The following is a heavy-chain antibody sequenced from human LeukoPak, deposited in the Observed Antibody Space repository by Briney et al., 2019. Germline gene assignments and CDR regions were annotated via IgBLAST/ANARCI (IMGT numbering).Heavy chain of an antibody. CDR2: ISGSGGST. D-gene: IGHD5-18*01. Sequence: GGSLRLSCAASGFTFSSYAMSWVRQAPGKGLEWVSAISGSGGSTYYADSVKGRFTISRDNSKNALYLQMNSLRAEDTAVYYCAKGTAMVNLRPFDYWGQGTLVTVSS. V-gene: IGHV3-23*01. J-gene: IGHJ4*02. CDR1: GFTFSSYA. CDR3: AKGTAMVNLRPFDY.